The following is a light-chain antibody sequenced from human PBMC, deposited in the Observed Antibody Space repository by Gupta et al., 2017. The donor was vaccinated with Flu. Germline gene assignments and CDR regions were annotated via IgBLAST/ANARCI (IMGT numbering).Light chain of an antibody. CDR3: QQYNNWTPRT. CDR1: QSVSSN. CDR2: GAS. V-gene: IGKV3-15*01. Sequence: EIVITQSPATLSVSPGERATLSCRASQSVSSNLAWYQQKPGQAPRLLIYGASTRATGIPARSSGSGSGTEFTLTISSLQSEDFAVYYCQQYNNWTPRTFGQGTKVEIK. J-gene: IGKJ1*01.